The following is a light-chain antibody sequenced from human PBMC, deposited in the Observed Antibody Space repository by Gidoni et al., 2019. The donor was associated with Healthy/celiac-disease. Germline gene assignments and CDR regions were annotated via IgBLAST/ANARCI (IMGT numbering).Light chain of an antibody. CDR1: QSVTSN. Sequence: EIMMTQSPATLSWSPGERSTLSCRASQSVTSNLAWYQQKPGPAHRRLIYGASTRATCIPARFSGSGSGTEFTLTISSLQSEDFEVYYCQQYNTWPPWTFXQXTKVEIK. CDR3: QQYNTWPPWT. CDR2: GAS. J-gene: IGKJ1*01. V-gene: IGKV3-15*01.